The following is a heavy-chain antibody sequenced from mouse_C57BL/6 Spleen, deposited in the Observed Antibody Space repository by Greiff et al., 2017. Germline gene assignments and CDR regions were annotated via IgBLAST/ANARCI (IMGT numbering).Heavy chain of an antibody. D-gene: IGHD2-4*01. CDR1: GFNIKDDY. CDR2: IDPENGDT. Sequence: VQLQQSGAELVRPGASVKLSCTASGFNIKDDYMHWVKQRPEQGLEWIGWIDPENGDTEYASKFQGKATITADTSSNTAYLQLSSLTSEDTAVYYCTRGYDYDRYAMDYWGQGTSVTVSS. V-gene: IGHV14-4*01. CDR3: TRGYDYDRYAMDY. J-gene: IGHJ4*01.